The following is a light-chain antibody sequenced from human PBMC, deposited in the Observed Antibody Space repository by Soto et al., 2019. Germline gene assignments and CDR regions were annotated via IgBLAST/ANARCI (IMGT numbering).Light chain of an antibody. CDR3: NAYTGSSSLV. Sequence: QSALTQPASVSGSPGQSIAISCAGTSSDIGTYNYVSWYQQHPGKAPKLIIYEVTNRHSGVSNRFSGSKSGNTASLTISGLQAEDEADYYCNAYTGSSSLVFGGGTKVTVL. CDR1: SSDIGTYNY. V-gene: IGLV2-14*01. CDR2: EVT. J-gene: IGLJ3*02.